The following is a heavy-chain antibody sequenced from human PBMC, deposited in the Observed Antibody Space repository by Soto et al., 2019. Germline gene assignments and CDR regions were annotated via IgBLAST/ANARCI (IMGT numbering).Heavy chain of an antibody. CDR2: IKQDGSEK. Sequence: EVQLVESGGGLVKPGGSLRLSCAASGFTFSSYSMNWVRQAPGKGLEWVANIKQDGSEKYYVDSVKGRFTISRDNAKNSLYLQMNSLRAEDTAVYYCARDPPYSSGWYENYGMDVWGQGTTVTVSS. CDR1: GFTFSSYS. J-gene: IGHJ6*02. CDR3: ARDPPYSSGWYENYGMDV. V-gene: IGHV3-7*03. D-gene: IGHD6-19*01.